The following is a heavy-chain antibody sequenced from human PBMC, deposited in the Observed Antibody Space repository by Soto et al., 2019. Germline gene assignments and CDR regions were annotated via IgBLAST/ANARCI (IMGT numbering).Heavy chain of an antibody. CDR3: DRELGGHDAFDI. J-gene: IGHJ3*02. D-gene: IGHD3-3*02. Sequence: ASVKVSCKASGYTFTSYYMHWVRQAPGQGLEWMGIINPSGGSTSYAQKFQGRVTMTRDTSTSTVYMELSSLRSEDTAVYYCDRELGGHDAFDIWGQGTMVTVSS. CDR1: GYTFTSYY. V-gene: IGHV1-46*03. CDR2: INPSGGST.